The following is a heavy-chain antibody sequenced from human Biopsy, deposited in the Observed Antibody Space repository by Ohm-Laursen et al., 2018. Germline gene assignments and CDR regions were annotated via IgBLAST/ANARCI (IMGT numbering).Heavy chain of an antibody. V-gene: IGHV4-59*01. CDR3: ARDRGYYSDRTVPGYFDL. Sequence: SETLSLTCIVSGDSLSSYYWSWIRQPPGKGLEWIGYVYYTGSTDYNPSLQSRVTISVDTSKNHFSLRLRSVTPADTAIYCARDRGYYSDRTVPGYFDLWGRGTLVTVSS. CDR2: VYYTGST. J-gene: IGHJ2*01. CDR1: GDSLSSYY. D-gene: IGHD3-22*01.